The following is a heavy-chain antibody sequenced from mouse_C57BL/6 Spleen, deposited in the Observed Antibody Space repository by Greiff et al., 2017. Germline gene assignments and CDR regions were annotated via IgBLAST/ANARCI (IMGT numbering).Heavy chain of an antibody. CDR1: GYTFTSYW. D-gene: IGHD1-3*01. J-gene: IGHJ3*01. CDR3: ARESQLGLAY. CDR2: IDPNSGGT. V-gene: IGHV1-72*01. Sequence: QVQLQQPGAELVKPGASVKLSCKASGYTFTSYWMHWVKQRPGRGLEWIGRIDPNSGGTKYNEKFKSKATLTVDKPSSPAYMQLSSLTSEDSAVYNCARESQLGLAYWGQGTLVTVAA.